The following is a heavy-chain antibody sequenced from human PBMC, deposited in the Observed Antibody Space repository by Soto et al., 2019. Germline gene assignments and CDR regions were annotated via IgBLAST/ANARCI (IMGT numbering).Heavy chain of an antibody. J-gene: IGHJ4*02. D-gene: IGHD1-1*01. V-gene: IGHV4-59*08. Sequence: TVSLTCVGSGGSISGSFWSWIRQPPGKGLEWVGCIYYSGSTSYNPSLKGRVTLSVDSSKNQFSLNLSSVTAADTAVYYCATRFPPFSGNDPSYWGQGTLVTVSS. CDR2: IYYSGST. CDR1: GGSISGSF. CDR3: ATRFPPFSGNDPSY.